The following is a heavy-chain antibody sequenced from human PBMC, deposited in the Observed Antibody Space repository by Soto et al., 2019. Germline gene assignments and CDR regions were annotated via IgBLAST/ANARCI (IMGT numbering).Heavy chain of an antibody. CDR1: GGSISSGDYY. J-gene: IGHJ5*02. CDR2: SHHSGST. Sequence: QVQLQETGPGLVKPSETLSLTCTVSGGSISSGDYYWSWIRQSPGKGLEWIGYSHHSGSTYYNPSLKTRATMSLDSSSNHFSLKLTSVTAADTAVYYWAREYNESGYRRLDPWGQGTLVTVSS. CDR3: AREYNESGYRRLDP. D-gene: IGHD3-22*01. V-gene: IGHV4-30-4*01.